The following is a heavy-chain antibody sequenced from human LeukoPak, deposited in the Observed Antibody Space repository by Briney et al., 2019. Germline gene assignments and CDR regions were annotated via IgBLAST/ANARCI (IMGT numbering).Heavy chain of an antibody. Sequence: GGSLRLSCAASGFTFSSYSMNWVRQAPGKGLEWVSYISSSSSTIYYADSVKGRFTTSRDNAKNSLYLQMNSLRAEDTAVYYCARGSGSSDFDYWGQGTLVTVSS. CDR3: ARGSGSSDFDY. CDR1: GFTFSSYS. J-gene: IGHJ4*02. D-gene: IGHD1-26*01. V-gene: IGHV3-48*01. CDR2: ISSSSSTI.